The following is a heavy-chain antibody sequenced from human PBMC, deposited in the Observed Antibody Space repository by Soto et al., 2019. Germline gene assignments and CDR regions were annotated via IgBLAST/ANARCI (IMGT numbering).Heavy chain of an antibody. CDR2: INAGNGNT. V-gene: IGHV1-3*01. CDR1: GYTFTSYA. Sequence: ASVKVSCKASGYTFTSYAMHWLRQAPGQRLEWMGWINAGNGNTKYSQKFQGRVTITRDTSASTAYMELSSLRSEDTAVYYCARDLKVVPAAIRGDYYYYGMDVWGQGTTVTVSS. CDR3: ARDLKVVPAAIRGDYYYYGMDV. J-gene: IGHJ6*02. D-gene: IGHD2-2*02.